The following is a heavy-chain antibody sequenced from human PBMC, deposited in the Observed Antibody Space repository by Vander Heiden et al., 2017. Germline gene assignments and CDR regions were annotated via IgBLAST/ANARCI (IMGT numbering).Heavy chain of an antibody. Sequence: EVQLLESGGGLVQSGGSLRLSCAASGFTFSSHAMPWVRQAPGKGLEWVSHITKSGDSTDYANSVRGRFTISRDNSKSTLYLQMNSLRVEDTAIYYCAKRLWTGESLSGDPFDYWGQGTLVTVSS. CDR3: AKRLWTGESLSGDPFDY. V-gene: IGHV3-23*01. CDR2: ITKSGDST. J-gene: IGHJ4*02. D-gene: IGHD3-10*01. CDR1: GFTFSSHA.